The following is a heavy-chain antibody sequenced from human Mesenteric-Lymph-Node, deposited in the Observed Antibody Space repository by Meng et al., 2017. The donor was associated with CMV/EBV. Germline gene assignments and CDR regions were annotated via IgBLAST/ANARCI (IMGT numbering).Heavy chain of an antibody. CDR2: IRSKANSYAT. Sequence: GSAMHWVRQASGRGLEWVGRIRSKANSYATAYAASVKGRFTISRDDSKNTAYLQMNSLKTEDTAVYYCTRTELYDILTGYYNVDFDYWGQGTLVTVSS. V-gene: IGHV3-73*01. J-gene: IGHJ4*02. CDR1: GSA. D-gene: IGHD3-9*01. CDR3: TRTELYDILTGYYNVDFDY.